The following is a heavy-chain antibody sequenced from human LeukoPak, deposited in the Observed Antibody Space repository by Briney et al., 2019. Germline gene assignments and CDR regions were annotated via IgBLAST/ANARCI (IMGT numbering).Heavy chain of an antibody. V-gene: IGHV3-21*01. Sequence: GGSLRLSCAASGFTFSSCSMNWVRQAPGKGLEWVSSIDSSSYIYYADSLKGRFTISRDNAKNSLYLQMNSLRAEDTAVYYCARGTGLSGSYYAFDYWGQGALVTVSS. CDR2: IDSSSYI. D-gene: IGHD1-26*01. CDR1: GFTFSSCS. CDR3: ARGTGLSGSYYAFDY. J-gene: IGHJ4*02.